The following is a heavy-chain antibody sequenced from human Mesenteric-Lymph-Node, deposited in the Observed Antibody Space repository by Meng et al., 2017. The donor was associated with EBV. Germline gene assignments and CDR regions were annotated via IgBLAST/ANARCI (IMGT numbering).Heavy chain of an antibody. CDR2: IYYSGST. J-gene: IGHJ5*01. V-gene: IGHV4-39*07. D-gene: IGHD2-21*01. Sequence: QGQLPESGPGLVRPSGTLSPTCTVSGGSISSSSSYWGWIRQPPGKGLEWIGNIYYSGSTYYNPSLKSRLTVSVDTSKNQFSLKLSSVTAADTAMYYCARDWDIVVPRGFDPWGQGTLVTVSS. CDR3: ARDWDIVVPRGFDP. CDR1: GGSISSSSSY.